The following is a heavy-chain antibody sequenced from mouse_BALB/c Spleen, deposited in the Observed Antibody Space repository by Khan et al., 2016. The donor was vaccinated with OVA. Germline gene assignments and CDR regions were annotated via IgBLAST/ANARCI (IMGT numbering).Heavy chain of an antibody. D-gene: IGHD3-3*01. CDR2: ISYSGNT. Sequence: EVELVESGPGLVKPSQSLSLTCTVTGYSITSDYAWNWIRQFPGNKLEWLGFISYSGNTNYNPSLKSRISITRDTSKNQFFLQLNSVTTEDTATYYCARICGGDLDYWGQGTTLTVSS. CDR3: ARICGGDLDY. J-gene: IGHJ2*01. V-gene: IGHV3-2*02. CDR1: GYSITSDYA.